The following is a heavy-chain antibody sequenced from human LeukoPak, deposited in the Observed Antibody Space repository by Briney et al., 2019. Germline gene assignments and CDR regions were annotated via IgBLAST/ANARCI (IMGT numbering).Heavy chain of an antibody. CDR3: ARDITDNSGSGSYPHWFDP. D-gene: IGHD3-10*01. V-gene: IGHV1-2*02. Sequence: ASVEVSCKASGYTFTGYYMHWVRQAPGQGPEWLGWINPNSGGAHFAHQGRVTLTRDTSISTAYMELSRLRSDDTAVYYCARDITDNSGSGSYPHWFDPWGQGTLVTVSS. J-gene: IGHJ5*02. CDR1: GYTFTGYY. CDR2: INPNSGGA.